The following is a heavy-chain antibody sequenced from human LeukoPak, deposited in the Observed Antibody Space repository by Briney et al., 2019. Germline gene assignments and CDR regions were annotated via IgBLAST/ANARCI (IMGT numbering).Heavy chain of an antibody. Sequence: PGGSLRLSCAASGFIFSSYWMSWVRQAPGKGLEWVANIKQDGSEKYYVDSVKGRFTISRDNAKNSLYLQMNSLRAEDTAVYYCARDLRGSGWYFDYWGQGTLVTVSS. J-gene: IGHJ4*02. D-gene: IGHD6-19*01. CDR3: ARDLRGSGWYFDY. CDR2: IKQDGSEK. CDR1: GFIFSSYW. V-gene: IGHV3-7*01.